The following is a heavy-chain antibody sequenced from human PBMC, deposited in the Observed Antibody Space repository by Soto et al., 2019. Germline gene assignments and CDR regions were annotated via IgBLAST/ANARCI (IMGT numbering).Heavy chain of an antibody. V-gene: IGHV1-46*03. CDR2: INPSIGTT. Sequence: MHWVRQAPGQGLEWMGVINPSIGTTTYAQKFQGRVTMTGDTSTSSVYMEVSSLRSEDTAVYYCISTLGARFDYWGQGTLVTVSS. J-gene: IGHJ4*02. CDR3: ISTLGARFDY. D-gene: IGHD1-26*01.